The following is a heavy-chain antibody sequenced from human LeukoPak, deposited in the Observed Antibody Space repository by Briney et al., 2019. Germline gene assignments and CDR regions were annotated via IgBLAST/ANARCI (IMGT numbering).Heavy chain of an antibody. D-gene: IGHD3-10*01. J-gene: IGHJ4*02. CDR1: GFTFSTYW. Sequence: GGSLRLSCAASGFTFSTYWMHWVRQAPGKGLEWVGRIKSKTDGGTTDYAATVKGRFTISRDDSKNTLYLQMNSLKTEDTAVYYCTTGQATLVRGIMSYWGQGTLVTVSS. CDR2: IKSKTDGGTT. V-gene: IGHV3-15*01. CDR3: TTGQATLVRGIMSY.